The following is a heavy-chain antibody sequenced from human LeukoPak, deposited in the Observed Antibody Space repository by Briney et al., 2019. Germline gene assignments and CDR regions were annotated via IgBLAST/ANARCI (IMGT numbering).Heavy chain of an antibody. J-gene: IGHJ4*02. CDR2: TSTSDNTL. V-gene: IGHV3-48*03. CDR1: GFTFSGYE. D-gene: IGHD5-18*01. CDR3: ARDGPGYSFDH. Sequence: GGSLRLSCEVSGFTFSGYEMNWVRQAPGKGLEWVSCTSTSDNTLYYADSVEGRFTVSRDNARNSLYLQMNSLRAEDTAVYYCARDGPGYSFDHWGQGTLVTVSS.